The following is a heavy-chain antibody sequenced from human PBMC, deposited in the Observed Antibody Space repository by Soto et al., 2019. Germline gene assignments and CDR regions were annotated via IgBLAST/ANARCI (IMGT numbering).Heavy chain of an antibody. D-gene: IGHD2-2*01. CDR1: GGTFSSYA. J-gene: IGHJ6*02. CDR2: IIPISDTT. V-gene: IGHV1-69*01. Sequence: QVQLVQSGAEVKKPGSSVKVSCKASGGTFSSYAISWVRPAPGQGLEWMGGIIPISDTTNYAQKFQGRVTITADESTSTAYMELSSLRSEDTAVYYCARSQGSSTSLEIYYYYYDGMDVWGQGTTVTVSS. CDR3: ARSQGSSTSLEIYYYYYDGMDV.